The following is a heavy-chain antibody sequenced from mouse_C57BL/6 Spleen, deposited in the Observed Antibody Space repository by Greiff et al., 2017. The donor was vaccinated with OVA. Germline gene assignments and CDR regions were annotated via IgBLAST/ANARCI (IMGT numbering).Heavy chain of an antibody. CDR1: GFSLTSYG. J-gene: IGHJ2*01. Sequence: VKLVESGPGLVQPSQSLSITCTVSGFSLTSYGVHWVRQSPGKGLEWLGVIWSGGSTDYNAAFISRLSISKDNSKSQVFFKMNSLQADDTAIYYCARGGIYYYGSLYYFDYWGQGTTLTVSS. CDR3: ARGGIYYYGSLYYFDY. V-gene: IGHV2-2*01. CDR2: IWSGGST. D-gene: IGHD1-1*01.